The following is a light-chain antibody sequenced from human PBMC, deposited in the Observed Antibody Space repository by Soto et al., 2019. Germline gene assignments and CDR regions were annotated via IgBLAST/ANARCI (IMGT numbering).Light chain of an antibody. CDR3: QQYGSSPGT. V-gene: IGKV3-20*01. CDR1: QSVSSSY. Sequence: IEWSLTTGTLSLYQGERATLSCRPSQSVSSSYLAWYQQKPGQAPRLLIYGASSRATGIPDRFSGSGSGTDFTLTISRLEPEDFAVYYCQQYGSSPGTFGQGTRLEIK. J-gene: IGKJ5*01. CDR2: GAS.